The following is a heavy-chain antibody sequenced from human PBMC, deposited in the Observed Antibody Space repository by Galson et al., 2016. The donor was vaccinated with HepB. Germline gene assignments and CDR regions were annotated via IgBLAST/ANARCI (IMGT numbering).Heavy chain of an antibody. Sequence: QSGAEVKKPGESLKISCEGSGFSLSTYWIGWVRQMPGKGLEWMGTIYAGDSDTRYSPSFQGQVTISVDKSINTAYLQWSRLEASDTAMYSCARGLVFVSNWYYDLWGRGTLVTVSS. CDR2: IYAGDSDT. CDR3: ARGLVFVSNWYYDL. CDR1: GFSLSTYW. D-gene: IGHD2-15*01. V-gene: IGHV5-51*01. J-gene: IGHJ2*01.